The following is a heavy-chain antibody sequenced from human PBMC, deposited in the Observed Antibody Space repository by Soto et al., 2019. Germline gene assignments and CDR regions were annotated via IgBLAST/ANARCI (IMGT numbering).Heavy chain of an antibody. Sequence: EVQLVESGGGLVKPGGSLRLSCAASGFTFSNAWMNWVRQAPGKGLEWVGRIKSKTDGGTTDYAAPVKGRFTISRDESKITLYLQMNSLKTEDTAVYYCTGDGVDPDITMVRGVIGYWGQGTLVTVSS. J-gene: IGHJ4*02. V-gene: IGHV3-15*07. CDR3: TGDGVDPDITMVRGVIGY. CDR2: IKSKTDGGTT. CDR1: GFTFSNAW. D-gene: IGHD3-10*01.